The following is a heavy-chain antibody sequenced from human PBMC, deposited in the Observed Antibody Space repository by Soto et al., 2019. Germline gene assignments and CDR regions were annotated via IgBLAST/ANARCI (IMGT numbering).Heavy chain of an antibody. CDR1: GFTFSNYP. Sequence: EVQLLESGGGLVQPGGSLRLSCAASGFTFSNYPIAWVRQAPGKGLEWVPGISGSGGTTYYADAVKGRFTISRDNSKDTLHLQMNSLRAEDTAVYYCAKTPRQWLVYFDYWGQGALVTVSS. J-gene: IGHJ4*02. CDR3: AKTPRQWLVYFDY. V-gene: IGHV3-23*01. CDR2: ISGSGGTT. D-gene: IGHD6-19*01.